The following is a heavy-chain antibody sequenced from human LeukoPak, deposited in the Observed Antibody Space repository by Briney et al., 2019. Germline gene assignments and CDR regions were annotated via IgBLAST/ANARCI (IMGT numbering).Heavy chain of an antibody. CDR2: IKSKTDGGTT. CDR3: TVSGYSSSWYAFGY. J-gene: IGHJ4*02. CDR1: GFTFSNAW. V-gene: IGHV3-15*01. Sequence: PGGSLRLSCAASGFTFSNAWMSWVRQTPGKGLEWVGRIKSKTDGGTTDYAAPVKGRSTISRDDSKNTLYLQMNSLKTEDTAVYYCTVSGYSSSWYAFGYWGQGTLVTVSS. D-gene: IGHD6-13*01.